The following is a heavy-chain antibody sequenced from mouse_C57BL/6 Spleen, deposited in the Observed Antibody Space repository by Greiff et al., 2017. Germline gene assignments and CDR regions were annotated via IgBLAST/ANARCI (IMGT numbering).Heavy chain of an antibody. V-gene: IGHV5-6*01. CDR3: ARQGLTGFDY. Sequence: VQLKESGGDLVKPGGSLKLSCAASGFTFSSYGMSWVRQTPDKRLEWVATISSGGSYTYYPDSVKGRFTISRDNAKNTLYLQMSSLKSEDTAMYYCARQGLTGFDYWGQGTTLTVSS. CDR2: ISSGGSYT. J-gene: IGHJ2*01. CDR1: GFTFSSYG. D-gene: IGHD4-1*01.